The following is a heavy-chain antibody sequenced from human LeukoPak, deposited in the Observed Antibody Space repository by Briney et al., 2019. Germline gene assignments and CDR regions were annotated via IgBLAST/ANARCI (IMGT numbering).Heavy chain of an antibody. CDR3: ARAPTFSGWFDY. J-gene: IGHJ4*02. CDR1: GFTFSSYE. D-gene: IGHD6-19*01. Sequence: PGGSLRLSCAASGFTFSSYEMNWVRQAPGKGLEGVSYISSSGSTIYYADSVKGRFTISRDNAKNSLYLEMNSLRAEDTAVYYCARAPTFSGWFDYWGQGTLVTVSS. V-gene: IGHV3-48*03. CDR2: ISSSGSTI.